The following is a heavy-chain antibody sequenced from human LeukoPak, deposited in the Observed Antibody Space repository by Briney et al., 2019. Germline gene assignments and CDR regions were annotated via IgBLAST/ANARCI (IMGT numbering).Heavy chain of an antibody. CDR1: GFTFSSYW. Sequence: PGGSLRLSCAASGFTFSSYWMSWVHQAPGKGLEWVANIKQDGSEKYYVDSVKGRFTISRDNAKNSLYLQMNSLRAEDTAVYYCARVAGYSSGWYNPDAFDIWGQGTMVTVSS. J-gene: IGHJ3*02. D-gene: IGHD6-19*01. CDR3: ARVAGYSSGWYNPDAFDI. V-gene: IGHV3-7*01. CDR2: IKQDGSEK.